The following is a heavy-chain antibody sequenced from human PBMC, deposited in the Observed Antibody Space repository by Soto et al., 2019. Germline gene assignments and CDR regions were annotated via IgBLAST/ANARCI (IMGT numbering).Heavy chain of an antibody. CDR2: ISAYNGNT. V-gene: IGHV1-18*01. Sequence: ASVKVSCKASGYTFTSYGISWVRQAPGQGLEWMGWISAYNGNTNYAQKLHGRVTMTTDTSTSTAYMELRSLRSDDTAVYYCANSYCSGGSCHGSFDYWGQGTLVTVSS. D-gene: IGHD2-15*01. CDR1: GYTFTSYG. J-gene: IGHJ4*02. CDR3: ANSYCSGGSCHGSFDY.